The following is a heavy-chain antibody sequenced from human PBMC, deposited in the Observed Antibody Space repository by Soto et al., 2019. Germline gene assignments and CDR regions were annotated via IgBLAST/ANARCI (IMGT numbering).Heavy chain of an antibody. V-gene: IGHV1-8*01. CDR3: ARLGDYYDFWSGYYPYYYYYGMDV. Sequence: GASVKVSCKASGYTFTSYDISWVRQATGQGLEWMGWMNPNSGNTGYAQKFQGRVTMTRNTSISTAYMELSSLRSEDTAVYYCARLGDYYDFWSGYYPYYYYYGMDVWGQGTTVTVSS. CDR1: GYTFTSYD. D-gene: IGHD3-3*01. CDR2: MNPNSGNT. J-gene: IGHJ6*02.